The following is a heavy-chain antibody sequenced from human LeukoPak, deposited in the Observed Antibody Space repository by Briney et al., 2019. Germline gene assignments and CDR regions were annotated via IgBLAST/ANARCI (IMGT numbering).Heavy chain of an antibody. Sequence: SETLSLTCTVSGGSISSSSYYWGWIRQPPGKGLEWIGSIYYSGSTYYNPSLKSRVTISVDTSKNQFSLKLSSVTAADTAVYYCARRRAVAIDYWGQGTLVTVSS. D-gene: IGHD6-19*01. CDR1: GGSISSSSYY. CDR3: ARRRAVAIDY. CDR2: IYYSGST. V-gene: IGHV4-39*01. J-gene: IGHJ4*02.